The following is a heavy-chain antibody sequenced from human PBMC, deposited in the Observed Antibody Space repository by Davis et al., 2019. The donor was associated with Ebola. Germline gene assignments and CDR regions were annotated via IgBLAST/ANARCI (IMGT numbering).Heavy chain of an antibody. D-gene: IGHD6-13*01. J-gene: IGHJ6*03. CDR3: ARDLEGRDSSSWSYYYYYMDV. Sequence: ASVTVSCKASGYTFTGNYMHWVRQAPGQGLEWMGWINPNSGGTNYAQKLQGRATMTTDTSTSAAYMELSRLRSDDTAVYYCARDLEGRDSSSWSYYYYYMDVWGKGTTVTVSS. CDR1: GYTFTGNY. CDR2: INPNSGGT. V-gene: IGHV1-2*02.